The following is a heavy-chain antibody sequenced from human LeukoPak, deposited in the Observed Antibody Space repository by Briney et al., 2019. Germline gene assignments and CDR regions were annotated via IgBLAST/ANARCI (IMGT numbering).Heavy chain of an antibody. J-gene: IGHJ3*02. CDR1: GFTFSSYS. V-gene: IGHV3-48*01. CDR3: ARDELRGGPRGDAFDI. CDR2: ISSSSSSI. Sequence: GGSLRLSCAASGFTFSSYSMNWVRQAPGKGPEWISYISSSSSSIYYTDSVQGRFTISRDNAKSSLSLQMNSLRAEDTAVYYCARDELRGGPRGDAFDIWGQGTMVTVSS. D-gene: IGHD3-10*01.